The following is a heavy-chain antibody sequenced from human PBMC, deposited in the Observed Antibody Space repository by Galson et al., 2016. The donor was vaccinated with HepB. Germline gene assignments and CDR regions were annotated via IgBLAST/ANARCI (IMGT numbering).Heavy chain of an antibody. V-gene: IGHV3-74*01. CDR1: GFTFSNHW. D-gene: IGHD4-17*01. J-gene: IGHJ3*02. CDR2: IGGDGSST. CDR3: ARESPTTAGAFDI. Sequence: SLRLSCAASGFTFSNHWMHWVRQAPGKGLVWVSRIGGDGSSTSYADSVKGQFTVSRDNAKNTLYMQMNSLRAEDTAVYYCARESPTTAGAFDIWGQGTMVTVSS.